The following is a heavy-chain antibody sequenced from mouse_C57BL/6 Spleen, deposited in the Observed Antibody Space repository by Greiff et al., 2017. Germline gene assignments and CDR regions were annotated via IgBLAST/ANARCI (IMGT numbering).Heavy chain of an antibody. CDR1: GFTFSSYG. CDR3: ARQKGNYGYFYY. D-gene: IGHD2-1*01. J-gene: IGHJ2*01. Sequence: EVQGVESGGDLVKPGGSLKLSCAASGFTFSSYGMSWVRQTPGQRLEWVATISSGGSYTYYPDSVKGRFTISRDNAKNTLYLQMSSLKSEDTAMYYCARQKGNYGYFYYWGQGTTLTVSS. V-gene: IGHV5-6*01. CDR2: ISSGGSYT.